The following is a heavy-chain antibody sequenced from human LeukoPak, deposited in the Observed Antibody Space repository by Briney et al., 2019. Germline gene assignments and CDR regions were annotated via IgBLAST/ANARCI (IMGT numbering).Heavy chain of an antibody. J-gene: IGHJ3*02. CDR1: AYTFTDYY. CDR2: VDPEDGET. D-gene: IGHD3-10*01. CDR3: ATSYGSGSYYNGAFDI. Sequence: ASVKVSCKVSAYTFTDYYMHWVQQAPGKGLEWMGLVDPEDGETIYAEKFQGRVTITADTSTDTAYMELSSLRSEDTAVYYCATSYGSGSYYNGAFDIWGQGTMVTVSS. V-gene: IGHV1-69-2*01.